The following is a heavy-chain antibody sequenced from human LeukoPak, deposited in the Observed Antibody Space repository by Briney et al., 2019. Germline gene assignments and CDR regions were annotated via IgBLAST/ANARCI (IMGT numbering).Heavy chain of an antibody. J-gene: IGHJ3*02. D-gene: IGHD4-23*01. CDR3: LTIVETPIDAFDI. V-gene: IGHV3-74*01. CDR2: INPDDKST. Sequence: GGSLRLSCAASGFTFSKYWLHWVRQPPGRGLVWLTRINPDDKSTSYADSVKGRFTISIDDAKETLFLQMNSLTAEDTAVYYCLTIVETPIDAFDIWGQGAMVTVSS. CDR1: GFTFSKYW.